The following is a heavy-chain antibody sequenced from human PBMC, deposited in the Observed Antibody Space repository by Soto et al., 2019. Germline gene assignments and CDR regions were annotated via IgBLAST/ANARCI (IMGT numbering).Heavy chain of an antibody. CDR2: IYYSGST. D-gene: IGHD5-18*01. Sequence: SETLSLTCTVSGGSISSYYWSWIRQPPGKGLEWIGYIYYSGSTNYNPSLKSRVTISVDTSKNQFSLKLSSVTAADTAVYYCARDEGYSYGSKGYYYGMDVWGQGTTVTVSS. CDR1: GGSISSYY. V-gene: IGHV4-59*01. CDR3: ARDEGYSYGSKGYYYGMDV. J-gene: IGHJ6*02.